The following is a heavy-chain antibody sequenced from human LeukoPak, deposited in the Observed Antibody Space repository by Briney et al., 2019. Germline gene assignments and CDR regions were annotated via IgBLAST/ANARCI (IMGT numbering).Heavy chain of an antibody. J-gene: IGHJ4*02. CDR2: INHSGST. CDR1: GGSFSGYY. Sequence: SETLSLICAVYGGSFSGYYWSWIRQPPGKGLEWIGEINHSGSTNYNPSLKSRVTISVDTSKNQFSLKLSSVTAADTAVYYCARGLGRYNWNGPADYWGQGTLVTVSS. CDR3: ARGLGRYNWNGPADY. D-gene: IGHD1-20*01. V-gene: IGHV4-34*01.